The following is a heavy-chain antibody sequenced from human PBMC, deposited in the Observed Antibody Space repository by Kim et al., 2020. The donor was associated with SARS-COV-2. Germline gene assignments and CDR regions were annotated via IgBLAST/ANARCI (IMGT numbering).Heavy chain of an antibody. Sequence: GGSLRLSCAASGFTFSSYSMNWVRQAPGKGLEWVSSISSSSYIYYADSVKGRFTISRDNAKNSLYLQMNSLRAEDTAVYYCARDDYYGSGGIDYWGQGTLVTVSS. CDR1: GFTFSSYS. V-gene: IGHV3-21*01. CDR3: ARDDYYGSGGIDY. CDR2: ISSSSYI. D-gene: IGHD3-10*01. J-gene: IGHJ4*02.